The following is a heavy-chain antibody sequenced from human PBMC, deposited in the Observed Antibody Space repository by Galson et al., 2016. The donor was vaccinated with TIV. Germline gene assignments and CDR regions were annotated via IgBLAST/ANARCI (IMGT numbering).Heavy chain of an antibody. CDR1: GVTFSYLA. CDR2: SVPMFGTT. D-gene: IGHD3-22*01. CDR3: ARGRGIYDSSGYFLFDH. V-gene: IGHV1-69*13. Sequence: SVKVSCKASGVTFSYLAFSWVRRAPGQGLEWMGGSVPMFGTTNYAQKFQGRVTISADESTTTAYLELSSLRSEDTAVYYCARGRGIYDSSGYFLFDHWGQGTLVTVSS. J-gene: IGHJ5*02.